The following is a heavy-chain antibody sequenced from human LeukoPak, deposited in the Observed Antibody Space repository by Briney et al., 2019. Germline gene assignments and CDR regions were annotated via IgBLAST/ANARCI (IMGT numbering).Heavy chain of an antibody. V-gene: IGHV3-48*03. D-gene: IGHD6-19*01. CDR1: GFTFSSYE. J-gene: IGHJ4*02. CDR2: ISSSGSTI. Sequence: PGGSLRLSCAASGFTFSSYEMNWVRQAPGKGLEWVSYISSSGSTIYYADSVKGRFTISRDNAKNSLYLQMNSLRAEDTAVYYCARRRSGWDYYFDYWGQGTLVTVSS. CDR3: ARRRSGWDYYFDY.